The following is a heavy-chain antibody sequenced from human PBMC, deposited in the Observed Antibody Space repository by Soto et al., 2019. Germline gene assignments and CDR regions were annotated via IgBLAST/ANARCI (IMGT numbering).Heavy chain of an antibody. Sequence: EVHLVESGGGLVKPGGSLRLSCAVSGFTVTYAWMRWVRQAPGKGLEWVGRIKSKIDGGTIDYAAPVKGRFTISRDDSENTLYLQMDSLKTEDTAVYYCTTHNGASFRGWGQGTVVTVSS. CDR3: TTHNGASFRG. J-gene: IGHJ4*02. V-gene: IGHV3-15*01. D-gene: IGHD4-17*01. CDR1: GFTVTYAW. CDR2: IKSKIDGGTI.